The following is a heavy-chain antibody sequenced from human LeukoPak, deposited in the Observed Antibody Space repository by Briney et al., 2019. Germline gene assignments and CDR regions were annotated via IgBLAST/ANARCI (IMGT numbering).Heavy chain of an antibody. Sequence: PGGSLRLSRAPSGFTFSSYEMNWVRHPPGGGLEWVSYISSSAGTTYYADLVKGRFTISRDNAKKSLYLQMNSRRGEDTAGYYCARQQLQQWYDWGQGTLVTVSS. CDR1: GFTFSSYE. D-gene: IGHD5-18*01. J-gene: IGHJ4*02. CDR2: ISSSAGTT. V-gene: IGHV3-48*03. CDR3: ARQQLQQWYD.